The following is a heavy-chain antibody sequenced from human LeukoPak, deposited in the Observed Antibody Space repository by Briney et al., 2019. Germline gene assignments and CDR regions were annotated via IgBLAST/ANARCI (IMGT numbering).Heavy chain of an antibody. V-gene: IGHV1-2*02. CDR2: INANSGGT. Sequence: ASVKVSCKASGYTFTGYYMHWARQAPGQGLEWMGWINANSGGTNYAQKFQGRVTMTRDTSISTAYMELSRLRSDDTAVYYCARIDEGYSGSPPHGYWDQGTLVTVSS. CDR1: GYTFTGYY. D-gene: IGHD1-26*01. CDR3: ARIDEGYSGSPPHGY. J-gene: IGHJ4*02.